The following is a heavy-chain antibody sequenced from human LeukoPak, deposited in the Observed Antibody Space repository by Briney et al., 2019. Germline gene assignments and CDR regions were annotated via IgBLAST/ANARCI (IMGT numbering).Heavy chain of an antibody. Sequence: SETLSLTCTVSGGSISSYYWSWIRQPPGKGLEWIGYIYYSGSTNYNPSLKSRVTISVDTSKNQFSLKLSSVTAADTAVYYCAREYYYGSGRYNWFDPWGQGTLVTVSS. CDR2: IYYSGST. CDR1: GGSISSYY. CDR3: AREYYYGSGRYNWFDP. J-gene: IGHJ5*02. D-gene: IGHD3-10*01. V-gene: IGHV4-59*01.